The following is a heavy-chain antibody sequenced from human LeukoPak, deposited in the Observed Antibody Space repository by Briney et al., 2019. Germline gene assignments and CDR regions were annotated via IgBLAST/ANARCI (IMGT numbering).Heavy chain of an antibody. J-gene: IGHJ6*03. D-gene: IGHD2-15*01. CDR2: VHFSGST. CDR3: ARALIAGDTVGYYYMDL. V-gene: IGHV4-59*01. Sequence: SETLSLTCSVSGSSTTSYYWTWIRQPPGKRLELIGYVHFSGSTDYSPSLKSRVTISVDTSKNQFYLKLTSVSAADTAVYYCARALIAGDTVGYYYMDLWGKGTTVTVSS. CDR1: GSSTTSYY.